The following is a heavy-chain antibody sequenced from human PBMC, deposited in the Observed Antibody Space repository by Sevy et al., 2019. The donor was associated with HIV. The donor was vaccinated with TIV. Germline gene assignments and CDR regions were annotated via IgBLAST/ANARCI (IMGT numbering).Heavy chain of an antibody. CDR2: TRNKADSYTT. Sequence: GGSLRLSCAASGFTFSDHYMEWVRQAPGKGLEWVGRTRNKADSYTTEYAASVKGRFTISRDDSKNSLYLPMNSLKTEDTAVYYCATHAGIAAAGRVFDYWGQGSLVTVSS. CDR1: GFTFSDHY. CDR3: ATHAGIAAAGRVFDY. D-gene: IGHD6-13*01. J-gene: IGHJ4*02. V-gene: IGHV3-72*01.